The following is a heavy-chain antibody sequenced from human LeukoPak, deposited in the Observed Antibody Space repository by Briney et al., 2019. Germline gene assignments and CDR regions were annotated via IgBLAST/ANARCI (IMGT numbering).Heavy chain of an antibody. J-gene: IGHJ3*02. V-gene: IGHV3-33*01. CDR2: IWHDGSNK. CDR3: AGDKRRDGYKSDAFDI. Sequence: GGSLRLSCAASGFTFSSYGMHWVRQAPGKGLEWVAVIWHDGSNKYYADSVKGRFTISRDNSKNTLYLQMNSLRAEDTAVYHCAGDKRRDGYKSDAFDIWGQGTMVTVSS. CDR1: GFTFSSYG. D-gene: IGHD5-24*01.